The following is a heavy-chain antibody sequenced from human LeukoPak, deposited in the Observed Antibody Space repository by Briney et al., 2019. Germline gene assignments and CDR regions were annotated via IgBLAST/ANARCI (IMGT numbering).Heavy chain of an antibody. D-gene: IGHD4-11*01. CDR1: GFTFSYND. CDR2: ITSGGAT. V-gene: IGHV3-13*04. Sequence: GGSLRLSCAASGFTFSYNDMHWDRQGTGRGLEWVSAITSGGATYYSGSVKGRFTVSRENAKNSLYLQMNSLGAGDTAVYYCAREVYSDSDYYGSDVWGQGTTVTVSS. J-gene: IGHJ6*02. CDR3: AREVYSDSDYYGSDV.